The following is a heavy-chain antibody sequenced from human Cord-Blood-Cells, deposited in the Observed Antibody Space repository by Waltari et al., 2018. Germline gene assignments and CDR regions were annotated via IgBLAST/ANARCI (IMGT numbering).Heavy chain of an antibody. Sequence: VQLQQLGAGLLQQSETLSLTCAVYGGSCSGYYWCRMRSPPGKGLQWVGEINHSRSTNYKPSLKSRLTRSVDTTKNQSSPKLSSVTAADTAVYYCARGVLVRYFDWVLYRLFDPWGQGTLVTVSS. J-gene: IGHJ5*02. CDR2: INHSRST. CDR1: GGSCSGYY. CDR3: ARGVLVRYFDWVLYRLFDP. D-gene: IGHD3-9*01. V-gene: IGHV4-34*01.